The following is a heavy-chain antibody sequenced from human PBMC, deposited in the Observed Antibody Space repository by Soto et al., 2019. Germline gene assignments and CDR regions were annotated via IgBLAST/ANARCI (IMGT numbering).Heavy chain of an antibody. V-gene: IGHV4-30-2*01. D-gene: IGHD5-12*01. CDR2: IYHSGST. J-gene: IGHJ4*02. CDR1: GGPISSGGYS. Sequence: PSETLSLTCAVSGGPISSGGYSWSWIRQPPGKGLEWIGYIYHSGSTYYNPSLKSRVTISVDRSKNQFSLKLSSVTAADTAVYYCARAGYSGYDYVDYFDYWGQGTLVTVSS. CDR3: ARAGYSGYDYVDYFDY.